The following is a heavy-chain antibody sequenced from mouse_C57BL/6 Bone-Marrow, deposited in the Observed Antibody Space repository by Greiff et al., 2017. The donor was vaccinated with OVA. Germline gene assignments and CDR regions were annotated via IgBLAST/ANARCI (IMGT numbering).Heavy chain of an antibody. D-gene: IGHD1-1*01. CDR3: TPYYYGSRGFAY. V-gene: IGHV14-1*01. CDR1: GFNITDYY. CDR2: IDPEDGDT. J-gene: IGHJ3*01. Sequence: DVQLVESGAELVRPGASVKLSCTASGFNITDYYMHWVKQRPEQGLEWIGRIDPEDGDTEYAPKFQGKATMTADTSSNTAYLQLSSLTSEDTAVYYCTPYYYGSRGFAYWGQGTLVTVSA.